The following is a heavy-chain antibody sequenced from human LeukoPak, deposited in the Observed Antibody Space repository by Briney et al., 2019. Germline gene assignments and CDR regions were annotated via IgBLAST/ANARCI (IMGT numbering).Heavy chain of an antibody. CDR3: ARQYFGVWGSYAPYYFDY. J-gene: IGHJ4*02. D-gene: IGHD3-16*01. CDR2: INHSGST. CDR1: GGSFSGYY. V-gene: IGHV4-34*01. Sequence: PSETLSLTCAVYGGSFSGYYWSWIRQPPGRGVEWIGEINHSGSTNYNPSLKSRVNISVDTSKNRFSLKLSSVTAADTAVYYCARQYFGVWGSYAPYYFDYWGQGTLVTVSS.